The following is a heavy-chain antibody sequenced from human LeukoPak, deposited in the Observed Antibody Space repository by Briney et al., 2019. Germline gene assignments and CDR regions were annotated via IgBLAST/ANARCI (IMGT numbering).Heavy chain of an antibody. D-gene: IGHD3-16*02. J-gene: IGHJ4*02. CDR1: GYTFTNYG. Sequence: ASVKVSCKASGYTFTNYGISWVRQAPGQGLEWMGWISGYDDTTNYAQNLQGRVAMTTDTSTSTAYMEVRSLRSDDTAVYYCARGGCRSGYTEFDYWGQGTLVTVSS. V-gene: IGHV1-18*04. CDR2: ISGYDDTT. CDR3: ARGGCRSGYTEFDY.